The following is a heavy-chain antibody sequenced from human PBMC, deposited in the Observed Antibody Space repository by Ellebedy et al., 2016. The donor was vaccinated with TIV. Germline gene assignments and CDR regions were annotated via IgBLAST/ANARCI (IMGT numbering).Heavy chain of an antibody. J-gene: IGHJ3*02. D-gene: IGHD3-22*01. CDR2: IWYDGSNK. V-gene: IGHV3-33*01. CDR3: AREVIVVVNHARDDAFDI. Sequence: GESLKISCAASGFTFSSYGMHWVRQAPGKGLEWVAVIWYDGSNKYYADSVKGRFTISRDNSKNTLYLQMNSLRAEDTAVYYCAREVIVVVNHARDDAFDIWGQGTMVTVSS. CDR1: GFTFSSYG.